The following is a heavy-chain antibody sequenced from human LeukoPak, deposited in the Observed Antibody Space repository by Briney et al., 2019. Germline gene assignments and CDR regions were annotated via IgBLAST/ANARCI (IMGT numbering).Heavy chain of an antibody. CDR2: IYYSGST. Sequence: PSQTLSLTCTVSGGSISSGGYYWSWIRQHPGKGLEWIGYIYYSGSTYYNPSLKSRVTISVDTSKNQFSLKLSSVTAADTAVYYCAALDTAMGYFDYWGQGTLATVSS. CDR1: GGSISSGGYY. D-gene: IGHD5-18*01. V-gene: IGHV4-31*03. J-gene: IGHJ4*02. CDR3: AALDTAMGYFDY.